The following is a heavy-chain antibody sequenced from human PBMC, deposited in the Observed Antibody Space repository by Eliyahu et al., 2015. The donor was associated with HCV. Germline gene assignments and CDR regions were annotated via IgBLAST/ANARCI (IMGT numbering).Heavy chain of an antibody. D-gene: IGHD6-6*01. CDR3: AKSRSVADAFDI. J-gene: IGHJ3*02. Sequence: EVQLLESGGGLVQPGGALRLSCAASGFTFSSYAMNWVRQAPGKGLEWVSSITYDGTTYYADSVKGRFSISRDNSRKTLSLQMNSLRAEDTAVYYCAKSRSVADAFDIWGQGTMVTVSS. V-gene: IGHV3-23*05. CDR2: ITYDGTT. CDR1: GFTFSSYA.